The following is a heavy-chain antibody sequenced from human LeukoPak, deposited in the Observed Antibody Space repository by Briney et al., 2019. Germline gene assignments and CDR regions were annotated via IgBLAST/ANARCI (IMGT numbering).Heavy chain of an antibody. CDR3: AKSIAATAPGVDF. Sequence: GESLKISCKGSGYSFASYWIGWVRQMPGKGLEWMGIIYPGDSDTRYSPSFQGQVTISADESISTAYLQWSSLKASDTAMYYCAKSIAATAPGVDFWGQGTLVTVSS. V-gene: IGHV5-51*01. D-gene: IGHD6-13*01. CDR2: IYPGDSDT. J-gene: IGHJ4*02. CDR1: GYSFASYW.